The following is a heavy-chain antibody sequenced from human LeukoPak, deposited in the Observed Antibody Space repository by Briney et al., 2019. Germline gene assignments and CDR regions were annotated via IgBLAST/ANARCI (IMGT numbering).Heavy chain of an antibody. CDR2: ISAYNGNT. CDR3: ARAGIYYYVPNFDY. Sequence: GAAVKVSCKASGYTFTSYGISWVRQAPGQGLEWMGWISAYNGNTNYAQKLQGRVTMTTDTSTSTAHMELRSLRSDDTAVYYCARAGIYYYVPNFDYWGQGTLVTVSS. CDR1: GYTFTSYG. J-gene: IGHJ4*02. D-gene: IGHD3-22*01. V-gene: IGHV1-18*01.